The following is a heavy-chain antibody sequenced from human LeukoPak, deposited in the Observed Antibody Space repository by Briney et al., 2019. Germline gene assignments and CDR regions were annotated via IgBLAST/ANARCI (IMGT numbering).Heavy chain of an antibody. Sequence: ASVTVSCKASGYTFTSYAMNWVRQAPGQGLEWMGGIIPIFGTANYAQKFQGRVTITADKSTSTAYMELSSLRSEDTAVYYCASTMVRRYYYYMDVWGEGTTVTVSS. V-gene: IGHV1-69*06. CDR1: GYTFTSYA. CDR3: ASTMVRRYYYYMDV. J-gene: IGHJ6*03. D-gene: IGHD3-10*01. CDR2: IIPIFGTA.